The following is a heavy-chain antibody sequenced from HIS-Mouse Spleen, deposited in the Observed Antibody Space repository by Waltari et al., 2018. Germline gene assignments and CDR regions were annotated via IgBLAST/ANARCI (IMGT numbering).Heavy chain of an antibody. V-gene: IGHV4-39*07. CDR1: GGSISSSSYY. Sequence: QLQLQESGPGLVKPSETLSLTCTVSGGSISSSSYYWGWIRQPPGKGLEWIGGIYYSGSTYYNPSLTSRVTISVDTSKNQFSLKLGSVTAADTAVYYCAREIPYSSSWYDWYFDLWGRGTLVTVSS. D-gene: IGHD6-13*01. CDR3: AREIPYSSSWYDWYFDL. J-gene: IGHJ2*01. CDR2: IYYSGST.